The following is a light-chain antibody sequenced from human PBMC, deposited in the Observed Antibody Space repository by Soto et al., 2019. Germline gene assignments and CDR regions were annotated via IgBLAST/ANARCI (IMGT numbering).Light chain of an antibody. Sequence: QSVLTQPASVSGSPGQSITISCTGTSNDIGGSPYVSWFQQVPGKAPKLMIYEVIYRPSGVSNRFSGSKSGNTASLTISGLQAEDDADYYCSSYSSGITYVIFGGGTKLTVL. CDR3: SSYSSGITYVI. CDR1: SNDIGGSPY. V-gene: IGLV2-14*01. CDR2: EVI. J-gene: IGLJ2*01.